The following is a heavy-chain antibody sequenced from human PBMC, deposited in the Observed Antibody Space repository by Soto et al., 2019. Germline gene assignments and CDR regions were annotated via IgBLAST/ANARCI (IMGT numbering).Heavy chain of an antibody. J-gene: IGHJ6*02. Sequence: EVQLVESGGGLVQPGGSLRLSCAASGFDFSNSWIHWVRQGPGKGLVWVSHINSDGSGTTYADSVKGRFTISRDNAKNTVYLQMNSLRAEDTAVHYCAKDTAYAMDVWGQGTTVTVSS. CDR2: INSDGSGT. CDR3: AKDTAYAMDV. CDR1: GFDFSNSW. D-gene: IGHD2-15*01. V-gene: IGHV3-74*01.